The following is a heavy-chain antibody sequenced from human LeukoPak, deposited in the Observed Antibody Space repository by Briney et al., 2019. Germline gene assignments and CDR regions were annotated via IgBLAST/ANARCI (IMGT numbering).Heavy chain of an antibody. CDR1: GFTFSSYA. CDR2: ISGSGGST. D-gene: IGHD2-15*01. J-gene: IGHJ4*02. V-gene: IGHV3-23*01. CDR3: AKSCSGGSCYSHLNSNDY. Sequence: GGSLRLSCAASGFTFSSYAMSWLRQAPGKGLKWVSAISGSGGSTYYADSVKGRFTITRDNSKNTLYLQMNSLRAEDTAVYYCAKSCSGGSCYSHLNSNDYWAQGTLVTVSS.